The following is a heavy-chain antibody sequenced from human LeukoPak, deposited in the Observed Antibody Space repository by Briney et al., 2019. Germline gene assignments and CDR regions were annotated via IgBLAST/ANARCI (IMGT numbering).Heavy chain of an antibody. J-gene: IGHJ3*02. CDR2: IYYSGST. CDR1: GGSISSSSYY. V-gene: IGHV4-61*05. D-gene: IGHD5-24*01. CDR3: ARHGGVWRRDGYNTRPHDAFDI. Sequence: SETLSLTCTVSGGSISSSSYYWGWIRQPPGKGLEWIGYIYYSGSTNYNPSLKSRVTISVDTSKNQFSLKLSSVTAADTAVYYCARHGGVWRRDGYNTRPHDAFDIWGQGTMVTVSS.